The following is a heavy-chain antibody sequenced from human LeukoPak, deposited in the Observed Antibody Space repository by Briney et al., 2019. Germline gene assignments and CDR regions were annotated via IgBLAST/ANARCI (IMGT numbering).Heavy chain of an antibody. CDR3: AREEQAFDI. V-gene: IGHV3-30-3*01. J-gene: IGHJ3*02. CDR2: ISYDGSNK. Sequence: GRSLRLSCVTSGFTFSSYAMHWVRQAPGKGLEWVAVISYDGSNKYYADSVKGRFTISRDNSKNTLYLQMNSLRAEDTAVYYCAREEQAFDIWGQGTMVTVSS. D-gene: IGHD6-13*01. CDR1: GFTFSSYA.